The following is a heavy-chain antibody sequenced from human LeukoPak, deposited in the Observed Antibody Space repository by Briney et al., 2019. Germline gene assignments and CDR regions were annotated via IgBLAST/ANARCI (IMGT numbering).Heavy chain of an antibody. D-gene: IGHD5-12*01. V-gene: IGHV6-1*01. CDR2: TYYRSKWYN. CDR1: GDSVSSNSAA. Sequence: SQTLSLTCAISGDSVSSNSAAGTWIRQSPSRGLEWLGRTYYRSKWYNDYAVSVKSRITINPDTSKNQFSLQLNSVTPEDTAVYYCAREKWLRFPYVGDWFDPWGQGTLVTVSS. CDR3: AREKWLRFPYVGDWFDP. J-gene: IGHJ5*02.